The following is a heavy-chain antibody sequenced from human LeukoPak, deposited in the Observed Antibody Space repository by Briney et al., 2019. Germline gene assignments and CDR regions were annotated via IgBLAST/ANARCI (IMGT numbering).Heavy chain of an antibody. CDR2: INPNSGDT. J-gene: IGHJ1*01. CDR3: VRDSHCNEDNCYEYFPH. D-gene: IGHD2-15*01. CDR1: GYTFIGNY. V-gene: IGHV1-2*02. Sequence: ASVKVSCKASGYTFIGNYMHWVRQAPGQGLEWMGWINPNSGDTKSQQRFQGRVIMTRDTSINTAYMELTGLRSDDTAVYYCVRDSHCNEDNCYEYFPHWGQGTLVTVSS.